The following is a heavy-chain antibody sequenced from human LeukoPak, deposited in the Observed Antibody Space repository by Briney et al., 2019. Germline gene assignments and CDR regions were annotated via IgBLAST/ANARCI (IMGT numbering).Heavy chain of an antibody. V-gene: IGHV3-30*02. D-gene: IGHD5-12*01. Sequence: GGSLRLSCAASGFTFSSYSMNWVRQAPGKGLEWVAFIRYDGSNKYYADSVKGRFTISRDNSKNTLYLQMNSLRAEDTAVYYCAKEERYSGYEYFDYWGQGTLVTVSS. CDR1: GFTFSSYS. CDR2: IRYDGSNK. J-gene: IGHJ4*02. CDR3: AKEERYSGYEYFDY.